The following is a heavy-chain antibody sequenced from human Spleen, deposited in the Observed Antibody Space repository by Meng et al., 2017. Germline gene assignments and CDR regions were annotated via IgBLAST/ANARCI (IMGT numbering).Heavy chain of an antibody. CDR2: IYWNDDK. CDR1: GFSLSTNGVG. CDR3: AHRTITTLFDS. V-gene: IGHV2-5*01. Sequence: SGPTLVKPTQTLTLTCTFSGFSLSTNGVGVGWIRQPPGKALEWLALIYWNDDKRYSPPLKNRLAITKDTSKNQVVLTMTNMDPVDTATYYCAHRTITTLFDSWGQGALVTVSS. J-gene: IGHJ4*02. D-gene: IGHD3-10*02.